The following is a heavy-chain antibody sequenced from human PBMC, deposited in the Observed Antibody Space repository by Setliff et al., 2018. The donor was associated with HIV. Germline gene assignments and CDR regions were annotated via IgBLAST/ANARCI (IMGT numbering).Heavy chain of an antibody. Sequence: GSLRLSCAASGFSFSNAWMDWVRQAPGKGLEWVGRGYTKTDGGTTDYAAPVKGRFTISRDDSKNTLYLQMNSLRAEDTAVYYCAKADRGYGRNWFDPWGQGTLVTVSS. CDR3: AKADRGYGRNWFDP. D-gene: IGHD4-17*01. V-gene: IGHV3-15*07. CDR2: GYTKTDGGTT. CDR1: GFSFSNAW. J-gene: IGHJ5*02.